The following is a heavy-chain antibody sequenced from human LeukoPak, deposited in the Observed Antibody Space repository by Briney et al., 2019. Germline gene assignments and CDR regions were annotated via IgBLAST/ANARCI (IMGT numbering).Heavy chain of an antibody. J-gene: IGHJ4*02. V-gene: IGHV3-23*01. CDR2: ISGSGGST. Sequence: GGSLRLSCAASGFTFSSYGMSWVRQAPGKGLEWVSAISGSGGSTYYADSVKGRFTISRDNSKNTLYLQMNSLRAEDTAVYYCAKGSSIVGATYFDYWGQGTLVTVSS. CDR1: GFTFSSYG. D-gene: IGHD1-26*01. CDR3: AKGSSIVGATYFDY.